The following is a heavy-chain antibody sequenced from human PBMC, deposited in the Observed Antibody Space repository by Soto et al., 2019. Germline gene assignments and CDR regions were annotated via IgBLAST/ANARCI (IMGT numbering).Heavy chain of an antibody. CDR2: VYHSGST. CDR3: AGETNWFDP. Sequence: SETLSLTCAVSGGSLSSGGYSWNWIRQPPGKGLEWIGYVYHSGSTYYNPSLKSRVTISVDRSKNEFSLKLTSVTAADAAVYYCAGETNWFDPWGQGTLVTVSS. J-gene: IGHJ5*02. V-gene: IGHV4-30-2*01. CDR1: GGSLSSGGYS.